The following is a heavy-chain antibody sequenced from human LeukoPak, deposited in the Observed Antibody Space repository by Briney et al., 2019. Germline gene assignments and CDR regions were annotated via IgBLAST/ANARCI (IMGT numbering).Heavy chain of an antibody. V-gene: IGHV3-53*01. CDR1: GFTVSSNY. CDR3: ARMGVGGAFDI. Sequence: GGSLRLSCAASGFTVSSNYMSWVRQAPGKGLEWVSVIYSGGSTYYADSVKGRFTISRDNSKNTLYLQMNSLRAEDTAVYYCARMGVGGAFDIWGQGTMATVSS. D-gene: IGHD2-15*01. CDR2: IYSGGST. J-gene: IGHJ3*02.